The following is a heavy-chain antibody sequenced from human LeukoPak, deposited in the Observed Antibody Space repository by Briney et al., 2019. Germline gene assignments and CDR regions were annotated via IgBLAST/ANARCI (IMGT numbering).Heavy chain of an antibody. Sequence: GSLRLSCAASGFTFSDYYMSWIRQPPGKGLEWIGYIYYSGSTNYNPSLKSRVTISVDTSKNQFSLKLSSVTAADTAVYYCARLYCSGGSCYLNWFDPWGQGTLVTVSS. V-gene: IGHV4-59*08. CDR3: ARLYCSGGSCYLNWFDP. CDR1: GFTFSDYY. D-gene: IGHD2-15*01. CDR2: IYYSGST. J-gene: IGHJ5*02.